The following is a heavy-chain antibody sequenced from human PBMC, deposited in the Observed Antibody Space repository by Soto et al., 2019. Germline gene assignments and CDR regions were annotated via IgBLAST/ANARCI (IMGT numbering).Heavy chain of an antibody. CDR1: GYTFTGYY. CDR2: INPNSGGT. D-gene: IGHD6-19*01. J-gene: IGHJ4*02. V-gene: IGHV1-2*02. CDR3: ASGYSSGRFQKYFDY. Sequence: GASVKVSCKASGYTFTGYYMRWVRQAPGQGLEWMGWINPNSGGTNYAQKFQGRATMTRDTSISTAYMELSRLRSDDTAVYYCASGYSSGRFQKYFDYWGQGTLVTVSS.